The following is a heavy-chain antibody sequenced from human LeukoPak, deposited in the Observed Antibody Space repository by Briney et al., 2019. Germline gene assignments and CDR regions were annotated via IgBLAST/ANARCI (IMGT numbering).Heavy chain of an antibody. J-gene: IGHJ4*02. V-gene: IGHV4-38-2*01. D-gene: IGHD2-2*01. CDR2: IYHSGST. Sequence: SETLSLTCAVSGYSISSGYYWGWIRQPPGKGLEWIGSIYHSGSTYYNPSLKSRVTISVDTSKNQFSLKLSSVTAADTAVYYCARHPRYCSSTSCQTPFDYWGQGTLVTVSS. CDR1: GYSISSGYY. CDR3: ARHPRYCSSTSCQTPFDY.